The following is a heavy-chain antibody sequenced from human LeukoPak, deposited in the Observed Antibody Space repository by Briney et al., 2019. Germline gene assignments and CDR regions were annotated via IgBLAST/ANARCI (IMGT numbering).Heavy chain of an antibody. Sequence: PSETLSLTCTVSGGSVSTNNYYGSWIRQPSGKGLEWIGYISYTGSTNYNPSLKSRVTMSVDTSNNQFSLMLSAVTAADTAVYYCARFPLAGGGIDYWGQGALVTVSS. CDR3: ARFPLAGGGIDY. CDR2: ISYTGST. V-gene: IGHV4-61*01. D-gene: IGHD2-15*01. CDR1: GGSVSTNNYY. J-gene: IGHJ4*02.